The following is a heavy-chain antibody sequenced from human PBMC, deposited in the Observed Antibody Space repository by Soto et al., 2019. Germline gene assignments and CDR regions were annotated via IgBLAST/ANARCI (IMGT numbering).Heavy chain of an antibody. CDR2: VNAYNGNT. CDR1: GYTFTSYG. Sequence: QVQLVQSGAEVKKPGASVKVSCKASGYTFTSYGISWVRQAPGQGLEWMGWVNAYNGNTNYAQKFQGRVTITTDTSTSTAYMDLRSLSSDDTAMYYCAREAVSCRTGFDYWGQGTLVTVSS. D-gene: IGHD6-19*01. V-gene: IGHV1-18*01. CDR3: AREAVSCRTGFDY. J-gene: IGHJ4*02.